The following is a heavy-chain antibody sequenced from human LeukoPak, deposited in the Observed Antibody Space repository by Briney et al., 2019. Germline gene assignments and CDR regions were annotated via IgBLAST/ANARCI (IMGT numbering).Heavy chain of an antibody. CDR3: ARGIFEAAVAAFDY. J-gene: IGHJ4*02. Sequence: PSETLSLTCAVSGGSISSSNWWSWVRPPPGKGLEWIGEIYHSGSTNYNPSLKSRVTISVDKSKNQFSLKLSSVTAADTAVYYCARGIFEAAVAAFDYWGQGTLVTVSS. V-gene: IGHV4-4*02. D-gene: IGHD6-19*01. CDR1: GGSISSSNW. CDR2: IYHSGST.